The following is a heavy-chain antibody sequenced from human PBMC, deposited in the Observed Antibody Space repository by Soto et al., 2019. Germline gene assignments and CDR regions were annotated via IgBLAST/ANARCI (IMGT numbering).Heavy chain of an antibody. D-gene: IGHD3-22*01. Sequence: ASVKVSCKASGFTFTSSAVQWVRQARGQRLEWIGWIVVGSGNTNYAQKFQERVTITRDMSTSTAYMELSSLRSEDTAVYYCAAINYYYDSSGYKYYFDYWGQGTLVTVS. CDR3: AAINYYYDSSGYKYYFDY. CDR2: IVVGSGNT. V-gene: IGHV1-58*01. J-gene: IGHJ4*02. CDR1: GFTFTSSA.